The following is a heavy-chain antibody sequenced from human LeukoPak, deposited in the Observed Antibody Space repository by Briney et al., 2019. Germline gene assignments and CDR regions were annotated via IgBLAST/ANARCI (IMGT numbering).Heavy chain of an antibody. Sequence: SETLSLTCTVSGGSISYYYLTWIRQPAGKGLEWIGRINSSGTTNINPSLKSRVTMSVDTSKNQFSLKLSSVTAADTAVYYCARDYRYCSGGSCFLAEYFQHWGQGTLVTVSS. CDR2: INSSGTT. D-gene: IGHD2-15*01. V-gene: IGHV4-4*07. CDR3: ARDYRYCSGGSCFLAEYFQH. CDR1: GGSISYYY. J-gene: IGHJ1*01.